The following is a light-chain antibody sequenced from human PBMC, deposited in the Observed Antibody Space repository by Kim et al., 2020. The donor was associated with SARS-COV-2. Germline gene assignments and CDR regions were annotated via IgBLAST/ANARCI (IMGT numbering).Light chain of an antibody. J-gene: IGLJ2*01. CDR2: QDS. CDR1: KLGDKY. V-gene: IGLV3-1*01. CDR3: QAWDSSTAV. Sequence: SYELTQPPSVSVSPGQTASITCSGDKLGDKYACWYQQKPGQSPVLVIYQDSKRPSGIPERFSGSNSGNKATLTISGTQAMDEADYYCQAWDSSTAVFGGGTKVTVL.